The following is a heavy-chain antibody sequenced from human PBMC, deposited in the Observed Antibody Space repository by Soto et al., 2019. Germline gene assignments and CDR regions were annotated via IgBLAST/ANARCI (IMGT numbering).Heavy chain of an antibody. J-gene: IGHJ6*02. CDR3: ARDRPAFKTFGSGMDV. Sequence: QVQLQESGPGLVKPSQTLSLTCSVSGGAINNCDYYWSWIRQHPGKGLEWIGNIFYSGSTDYNPSLTRRLTISIDTSKNEFSLKLPSVTAADTAVYYCARDRPAFKTFGSGMDVWGQGTTVTVAS. CDR2: IFYSGST. D-gene: IGHD3-16*01. V-gene: IGHV4-31*03. CDR1: GGAINNCDYY.